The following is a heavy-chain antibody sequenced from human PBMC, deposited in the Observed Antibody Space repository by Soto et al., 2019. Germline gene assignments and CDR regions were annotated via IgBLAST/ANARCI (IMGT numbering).Heavy chain of an antibody. Sequence: QVHLQESGPGLVKPSETLSLSCTVSGGSISSYYWNWIRQPAGKGLEWIGRIHSSGYTNYNSSLRSRVTMSVDSSKSQISLMMTSVTAADTAVYYCASLGGTIDYWAQVTLVTVSS. CDR3: ASLGGTIDY. CDR1: GGSISSYY. V-gene: IGHV4-4*07. J-gene: IGHJ4*02. D-gene: IGHD1-26*01. CDR2: IHSSGYT.